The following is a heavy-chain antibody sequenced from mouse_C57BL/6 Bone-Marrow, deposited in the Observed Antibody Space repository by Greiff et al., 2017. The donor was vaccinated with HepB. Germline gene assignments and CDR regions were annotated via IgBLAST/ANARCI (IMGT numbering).Heavy chain of an antibody. CDR1: GYTFTSYW. Sequence: EVQLQQSGTVLARPGASVKMSCKTSGYTFTSYWMHWVKQRPGQGLEWIGAIYPGNSDTSYNQKFKGKAKLTAVTSASTAYMELSSLTNEDSAGYYCTSPPDIYYYGSKDYWGQGTTLTVSS. J-gene: IGHJ2*01. CDR3: TSPPDIYYYGSKDY. D-gene: IGHD1-1*01. CDR2: IYPGNSDT. V-gene: IGHV1-5*01.